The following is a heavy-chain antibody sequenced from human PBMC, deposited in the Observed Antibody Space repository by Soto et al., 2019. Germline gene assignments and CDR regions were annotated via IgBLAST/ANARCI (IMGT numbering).Heavy chain of an antibody. CDR3: ARYGSGTYYPTTFDY. CDR1: GGSISSGGYY. D-gene: IGHD3-10*01. CDR2: IYYSGST. V-gene: IGHV4-31*03. Sequence: QVQLQESGPGLVKPSQTLSLTCTVSGGSISSGGYYWSWIRQHPGQGLECIGYIYYSGSTYYNPSLKSRVTISVDTSENQFSLKLRSVTAADTAVYYCARYGSGTYYPTTFDYWGQGTLVTVSS. J-gene: IGHJ4*02.